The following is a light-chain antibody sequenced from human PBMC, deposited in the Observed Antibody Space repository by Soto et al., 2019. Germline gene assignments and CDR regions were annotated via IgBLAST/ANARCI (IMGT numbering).Light chain of an antibody. Sequence: EIVLTQSPATLSLSPGERATLSCRASQSVSRYLAWYQQKHGQAPRLLIYDASNRATGIPVRFSGSGSGTDFTLTISSLEPEDFAVYYCQQRSNWYTFGQGTKLEIK. CDR2: DAS. V-gene: IGKV3-11*01. J-gene: IGKJ2*01. CDR3: QQRSNWYT. CDR1: QSVSRY.